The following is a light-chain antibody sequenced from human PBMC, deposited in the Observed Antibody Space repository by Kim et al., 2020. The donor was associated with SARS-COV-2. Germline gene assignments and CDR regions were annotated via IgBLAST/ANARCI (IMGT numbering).Light chain of an antibody. Sequence: SPGERASRSCRASQSVSSSYLAWYQQNPGHAPRLLIYGASSRATGIPDRFSGSGSGTDFTLTIIRLEPEDLAVYYCQQYGSSPLTFGPGTKVDIK. V-gene: IGKV3-20*01. CDR1: QSVSSSY. CDR3: QQYGSSPLT. CDR2: GAS. J-gene: IGKJ3*01.